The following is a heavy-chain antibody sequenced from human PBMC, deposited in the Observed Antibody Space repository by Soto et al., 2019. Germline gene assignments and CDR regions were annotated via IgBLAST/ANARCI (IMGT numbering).Heavy chain of an antibody. Sequence: PSETLSLTCTVSGGSISSYYWSWIRQPPEKGLEWIGYIYYSGSTNYNPSLKSRVTISVDTSKNQFSLKLSSVTAADTAVYYCARDLRDSGYDFGFDYWGQGTLVTVSS. CDR2: IYYSGST. CDR1: GGSISSYY. CDR3: ARDLRDSGYDFGFDY. D-gene: IGHD5-12*01. V-gene: IGHV4-59*01. J-gene: IGHJ4*02.